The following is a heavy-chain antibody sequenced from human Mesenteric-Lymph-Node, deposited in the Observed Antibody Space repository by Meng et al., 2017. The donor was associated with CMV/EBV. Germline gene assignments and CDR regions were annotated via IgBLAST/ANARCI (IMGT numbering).Heavy chain of an antibody. CDR2: VYHTGDT. Sequence: LSLTCGVSGGSVSSTNLWSWVRQPPGKGLEWIGDVYHTGDTNYNPSLKSRVTISVDKSKNHFSLKLTSVTAADTAVYYCAYHNWFDPWGQGTLVTVSS. J-gene: IGHJ5*02. CDR3: AYHNWFDP. V-gene: IGHV4-4*02. CDR1: GGSVSSTNL.